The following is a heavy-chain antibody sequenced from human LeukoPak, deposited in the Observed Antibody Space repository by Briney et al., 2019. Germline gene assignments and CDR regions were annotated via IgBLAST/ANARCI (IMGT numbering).Heavy chain of an antibody. D-gene: IGHD1-26*01. CDR3: ASRQWDLLDY. CDR2: ISGSGRDR. V-gene: IGHV3-23*01. CDR1: GFTVNNYA. J-gene: IGHJ4*02. Sequence: GGSLRLSCATSGFTVNNYAMSWVRQAPGKGLEWVSAISGSGRDRYYADSVKGRFTISRDNSKNTLFLQMNNLRVEDTAVYYCASRQWDLLDYWGQGTLVTVSS.